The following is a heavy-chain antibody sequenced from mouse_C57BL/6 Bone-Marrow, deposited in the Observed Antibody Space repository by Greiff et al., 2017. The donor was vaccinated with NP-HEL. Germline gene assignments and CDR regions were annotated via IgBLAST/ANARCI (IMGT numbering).Heavy chain of an antibody. CDR1: GFTFTDYY. Sequence: VQLKESGGGLVQPGGSLSLSCAASGFTFTDYYMSWVRQPPGKALEWLGFIRNKANGYTTEYSASVKGRFTISRDNSQSILYLQMNALRAEDSATYYCARGTAQATLYFDYWGQGTTLTVSS. V-gene: IGHV7-3*01. CDR2: IRNKANGYTT. D-gene: IGHD3-2*02. J-gene: IGHJ2*01. CDR3: ARGTAQATLYFDY.